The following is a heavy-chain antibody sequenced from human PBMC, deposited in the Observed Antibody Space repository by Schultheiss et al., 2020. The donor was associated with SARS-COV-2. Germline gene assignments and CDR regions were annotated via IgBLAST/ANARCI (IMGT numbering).Heavy chain of an antibody. Sequence: GGSLRLSCAASGFTFSSYAMHWVRQAPGKVLEWVAVISYDGSNKYYADSVKGRFTISRDNSKNTLYLQMNSLRAEDTAVYYCARAGGANYGSGSYYTLPYYYYGMDVWGQGTTVTVSS. CDR1: GFTFSSYA. D-gene: IGHD3-10*01. CDR3: ARAGGANYGSGSYYTLPYYYYGMDV. J-gene: IGHJ6*02. V-gene: IGHV3-30*01. CDR2: ISYDGSNK.